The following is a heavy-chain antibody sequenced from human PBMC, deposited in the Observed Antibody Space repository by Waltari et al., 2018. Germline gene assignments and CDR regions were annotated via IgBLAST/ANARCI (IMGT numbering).Heavy chain of an antibody. CDR2: IYYSGST. J-gene: IGHJ4*02. V-gene: IGHV4-39*01. Sequence: QLQLQESGPGLVKPSETLSLTCTVYGGSISSSSYYWGWIRQPPGKGLEWIGSIYYSGSTYDNPSLKSRVTISVDTSKNQFSLKLSSVTAADTAVYYCASTKRYYYDSSGYSVFDYWGQGTLVTVSS. D-gene: IGHD3-22*01. CDR3: ASTKRYYYDSSGYSVFDY. CDR1: GGSISSSSYY.